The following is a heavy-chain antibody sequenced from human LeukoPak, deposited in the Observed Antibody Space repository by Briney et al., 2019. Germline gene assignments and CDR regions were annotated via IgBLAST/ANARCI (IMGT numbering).Heavy chain of an antibody. J-gene: IGHJ6*02. CDR3: ARDLRNGMDV. CDR1: GFTVSSNY. CDR2: IYSGGST. Sequence: GGSLRLSCAASGFTVSSNYMSWARQAPGKGLEWVSVIYSGGSTYYADSVKGRFTISRDNSKNTPYLQMNSLRAEDTAVYYCARDLRNGMDVWGQGTTVTVSS. V-gene: IGHV3-53*01.